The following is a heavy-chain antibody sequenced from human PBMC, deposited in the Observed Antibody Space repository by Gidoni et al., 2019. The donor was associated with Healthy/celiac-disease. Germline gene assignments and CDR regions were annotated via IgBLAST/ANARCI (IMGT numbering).Heavy chain of an antibody. J-gene: IGHJ3*02. D-gene: IGHD1-26*01. V-gene: IGHV1-69*04. CDR1: GGTFSSYA. CDR2: IIPILGIA. CDR3: ARWGERGDEGASAFDI. Sequence: QVQLVQSGAEVKKPGSSVKVSCKASGGTFSSYAISWVRQAPGQGLEWMGRIIPILGIANYAQKFQGRVTITADKSTSTAYMELSSLRSEDTAVYYCARWGERGDEGASAFDIWGQGTMVTVSS.